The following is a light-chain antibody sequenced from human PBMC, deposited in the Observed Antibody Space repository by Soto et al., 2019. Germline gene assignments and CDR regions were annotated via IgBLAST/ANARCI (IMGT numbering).Light chain of an antibody. CDR1: QSVSSY. J-gene: IGKJ3*01. CDR3: QQRSNWPPR. Sequence: EIVLTQSPATLSLSPGERATLSCRASQSVSSYLAWYQQKPGQAPRLLIYDASNRATGIPARFSGSGSGTDFTLTISSLEPEDFAVYYCQQRSNWPPRFGPGTKVAIK. V-gene: IGKV3-11*01. CDR2: DAS.